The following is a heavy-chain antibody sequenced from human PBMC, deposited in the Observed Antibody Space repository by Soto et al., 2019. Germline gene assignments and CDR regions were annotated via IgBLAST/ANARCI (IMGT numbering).Heavy chain of an antibody. V-gene: IGHV3-30*03. CDR3: ASLGKFEIRGYSGYDSSADSWDYSHGMDV. CDR1: GFTFSSYG. D-gene: IGHD5-12*01. J-gene: IGHJ6*02. CDR2: ISYDGSNK. Sequence: GWSLRLSCAASGFTFSSYGMHWVRQAPGKGLEWVAVISYDGSNKYYADSVKGRFTISRDNSKNTLYLQMNSLRAEDTAVYYCASLGKFEIRGYSGYDSSADSWDYSHGMDVCLPGTTLTVAS.